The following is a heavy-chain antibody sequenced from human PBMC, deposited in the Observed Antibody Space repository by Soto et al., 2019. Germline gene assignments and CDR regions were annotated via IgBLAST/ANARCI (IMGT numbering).Heavy chain of an antibody. V-gene: IGHV4-39*01. Sequence: PSDSLSRTFTASGCPTRNSSHYTGWIRQPPGKGLDWIGSVYYNGGTYYSPSLKSRVTLSMDTSNNHFSLKLSPVTAADTAVYYCARHTTEWLGYYFDFWGQGTRVT. CDR1: GCPTRNSSHY. CDR3: ARHTTEWLGYYFDF. D-gene: IGHD6-19*01. J-gene: IGHJ4*02. CDR2: VYYNGGT.